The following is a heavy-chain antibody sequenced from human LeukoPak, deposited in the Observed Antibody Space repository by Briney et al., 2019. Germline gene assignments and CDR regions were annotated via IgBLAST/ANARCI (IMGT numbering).Heavy chain of an antibody. J-gene: IGHJ4*02. CDR3: ARGDGYSASRADFDI. V-gene: IGHV4-31*03. Sequence: SETLSLTCTVSGGSTRSGSYYWSWIRQHSGKGLEWIGYIYYTGSTDYNPSLKSRLTISMDTSNNQFSLKLRSVTAADTAVYYCARGDGYSASRADFDIWGQGALVTVSS. CDR1: GGSTRSGSYY. CDR2: IYYTGST. D-gene: IGHD1-26*01.